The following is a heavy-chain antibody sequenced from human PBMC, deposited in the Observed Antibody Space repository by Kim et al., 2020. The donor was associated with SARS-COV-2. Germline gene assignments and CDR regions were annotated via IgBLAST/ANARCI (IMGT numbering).Heavy chain of an antibody. J-gene: IGHJ3*02. Sequence: SETLSLTCTVSGGSISSGSYYWSWIRQPAGKGLEWIGRIYTSGSTNYNPSLKSRVTISVDTSKNQFSLKLSSVTAADTAVYYCAREIPYVDTAMVDSEHDAFDIWGQGTMVTVSS. CDR3: AREIPYVDTAMVDSEHDAFDI. CDR1: GGSISSGSYY. CDR2: IYTSGST. V-gene: IGHV4-61*02. D-gene: IGHD5-18*01.